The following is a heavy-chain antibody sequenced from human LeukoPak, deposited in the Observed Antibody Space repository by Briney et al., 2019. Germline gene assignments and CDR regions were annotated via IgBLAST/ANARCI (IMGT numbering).Heavy chain of an antibody. CDR3: ARVYWNFYYMDV. CDR2: ISVYNGNT. D-gene: IGHD2-8*02. V-gene: IGHV1-18*01. Sequence: ASVKLSCKASGYTFANYGISRVRQAPGQGLECMGWISVYNGNTNYAQKLQGRVTMTTDTSTSTAYMELRSLRSDDTAVYYCARVYWNFYYMDVWGKGTTVTVSS. CDR1: GYTFANYG. J-gene: IGHJ6*03.